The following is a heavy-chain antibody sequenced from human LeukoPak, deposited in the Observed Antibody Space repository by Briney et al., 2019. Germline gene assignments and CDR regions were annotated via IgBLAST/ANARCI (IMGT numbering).Heavy chain of an antibody. Sequence: ASVKVSCKASGYTFTSYDINWVRQATGQGLEWMGWMNPNSGNTGYAQKFQGRVTMTRNTSISTAYMELSSLRSEDTAVYYCARGYSDGSGSYFMAYYYYYMDVWGKGTTVTVSS. J-gene: IGHJ6*03. D-gene: IGHD3-10*01. V-gene: IGHV1-8*01. CDR2: MNPNSGNT. CDR3: ARGYSDGSGSYFMAYYYYYMDV. CDR1: GYTFTSYD.